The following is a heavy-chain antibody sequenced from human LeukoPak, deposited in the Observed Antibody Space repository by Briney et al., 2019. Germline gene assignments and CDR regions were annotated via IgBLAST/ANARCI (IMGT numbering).Heavy chain of an antibody. Sequence: GGSLRLSCAASGFTFSSYGMHWVRQAPGKGLEWVAVIWYDGSNKYYADSVKGRFTISRDNSKNTLYLQMNSLRADDTAVYYCARERTGGSSWYNDAFDIWGQGTMVTVSS. CDR3: ARERTGGSSWYNDAFDI. V-gene: IGHV3-33*01. CDR2: IWYDGSNK. D-gene: IGHD6-13*01. J-gene: IGHJ3*02. CDR1: GFTFSSYG.